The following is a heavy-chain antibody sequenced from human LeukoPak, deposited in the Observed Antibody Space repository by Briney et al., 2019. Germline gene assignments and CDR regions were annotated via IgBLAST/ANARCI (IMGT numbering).Heavy chain of an antibody. J-gene: IGHJ4*02. Sequence: SETLSLTCRVSGGSLNSHYWSWIPQPPRERLEWIGYIFITVNTNYNPSLASRVTMSVDTSRAQFFLRLSPVTAADTAIYYCASRPADTTWYGVFDYWSQGTLVTVSS. CDR1: GGSLNSHY. V-gene: IGHV4-59*11. D-gene: IGHD3-10*01. CDR2: IFITVNT. CDR3: ASRPADTTWYGVFDY.